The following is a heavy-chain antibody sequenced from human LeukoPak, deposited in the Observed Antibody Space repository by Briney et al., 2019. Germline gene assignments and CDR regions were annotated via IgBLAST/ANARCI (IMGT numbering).Heavy chain of an antibody. Sequence: PSETLSLTCAVYGGSFSGYYWSWIRQPPGKGLEWIGEINHSGSTNYNPSLKSRVTISVDTSKNQFSLKLSSVTAADTAVYYCARSGYDQGDFDYWGQGTLVTVSS. D-gene: IGHD5-12*01. CDR2: INHSGST. J-gene: IGHJ4*02. V-gene: IGHV4-34*01. CDR1: GGSFSGYY. CDR3: ARSGYDQGDFDY.